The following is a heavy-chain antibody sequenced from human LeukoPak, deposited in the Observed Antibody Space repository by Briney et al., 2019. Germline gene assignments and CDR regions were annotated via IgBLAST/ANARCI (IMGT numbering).Heavy chain of an antibody. Sequence: SVKGRFTISRDNSKNTLYLQMDSLRDEDTAVYYCASGRGRYFDWFRDAFDIWGQGTMVTVSS. J-gene: IGHJ3*02. CDR3: ASGRGRYFDWFRDAFDI. D-gene: IGHD3-9*01. V-gene: IGHV3-30*07.